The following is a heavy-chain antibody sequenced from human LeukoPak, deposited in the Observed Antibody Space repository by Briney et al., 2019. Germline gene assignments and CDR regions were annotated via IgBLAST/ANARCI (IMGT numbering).Heavy chain of an antibody. CDR3: VRDLGAGNYGDY. J-gene: IGHJ4*02. Sequence: GGSLRLSCAASGFTFITYAMSWVRQAPGKGLEQMAVIGHDGTYQRYADSVKGRFTISRDNSKNTLYLQMTNLRAEDTAVYYCVRDLGAGNYGDYWGQGTVVTVSS. CDR2: IGHDGTYQ. CDR1: GFTFITYA. D-gene: IGHD3-10*01. V-gene: IGHV3-33*08.